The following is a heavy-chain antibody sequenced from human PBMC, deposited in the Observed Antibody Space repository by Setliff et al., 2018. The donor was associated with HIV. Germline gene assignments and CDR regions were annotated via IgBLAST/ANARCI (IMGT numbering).Heavy chain of an antibody. D-gene: IGHD1-7*01. V-gene: IGHV3-23*01. CDR1: GFTFSSYT. Sequence: GGSLRLSCAASGFTFSSYTMSWVRQAPGKGLEWVSGIYDSGDRTYYADSVKGRFTISRDNSKNTLYLQMNSLRDGDTALYYCAKNTPSIINYPYYYYMDVWGKGTTVTVSS. CDR2: IYDSGDRT. J-gene: IGHJ6*03. CDR3: AKNTPSIINYPYYYYMDV.